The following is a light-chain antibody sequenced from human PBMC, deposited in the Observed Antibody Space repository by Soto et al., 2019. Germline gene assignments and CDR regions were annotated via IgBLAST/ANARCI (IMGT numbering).Light chain of an antibody. CDR3: QQYYSAPIT. J-gene: IGKJ5*01. V-gene: IGKV4-1*01. Sequence: DIVMTQSPDSLAVSLGERATINCKSSQSVLYRSNNKNYLAWYQQKPGQPPKLLIYWASTRESGVPDRFSGSASGTDFTLTISSLRAEDVAVYYCQQYYSAPITFGQGTRLEIK. CDR1: QSVLYRSNNKNY. CDR2: WAS.